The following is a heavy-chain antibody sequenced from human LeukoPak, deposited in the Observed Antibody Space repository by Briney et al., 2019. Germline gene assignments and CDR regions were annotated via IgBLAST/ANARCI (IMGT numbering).Heavy chain of an antibody. CDR1: GYTFTSYD. CDR2: MNPNSGNT. V-gene: IGHV1-8*01. J-gene: IGHJ4*02. Sequence: ASVKVSCKASGYTFTSYDINWVRQATGQGLEWMGWMNPNSGNTGYAQKFQGRVTMTRNTSISTAYMELSSLGSEDTAVYYCARERLYSSSRDIDYWGQGSLVTVSS. D-gene: IGHD6-6*01. CDR3: ARERLYSSSRDIDY.